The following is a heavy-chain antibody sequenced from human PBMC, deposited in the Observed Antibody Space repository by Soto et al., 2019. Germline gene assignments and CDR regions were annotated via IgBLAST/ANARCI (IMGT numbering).Heavy chain of an antibody. CDR3: GRHLFSDV. CDR2: FSYTGTT. D-gene: IGHD2-21*01. CDR1: GDSISNYY. J-gene: IGHJ6*02. Sequence: QVQLQESGPGLVKPSETLSLTCSVSGDSISNYYWNWIRQPPGKGLEWIGYFSYTGTTNYNPSLKSRVTISADTSKNQFFMKLSSVTATDTAVYYWGRHLFSDVWGQGTTVTVSS. V-gene: IGHV4-59*08.